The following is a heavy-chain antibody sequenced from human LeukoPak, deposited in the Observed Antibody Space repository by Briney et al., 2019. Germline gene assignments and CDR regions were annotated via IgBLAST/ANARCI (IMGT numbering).Heavy chain of an antibody. J-gene: IGHJ4*02. CDR1: GCTFIDYD. V-gene: IGHV3-13*01. CDR2: IGIRGDT. CDR3: ARGGIQVSGIDEFDY. Sequence: GGSLRLSCAASGCTFIDYDMHWVRQVIGKGLEWVSAIGIRGDTHYSGSVKGRFTISRENAESSLYLQMNSLRAEDTAVYYCARGGIQVSGIDEFDYWGQGTLVTVSS. D-gene: IGHD6-19*01.